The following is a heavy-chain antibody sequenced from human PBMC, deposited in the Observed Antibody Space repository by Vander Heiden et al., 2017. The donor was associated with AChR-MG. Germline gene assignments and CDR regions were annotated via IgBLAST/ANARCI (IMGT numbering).Heavy chain of an antibody. CDR3: AKGRSGYALDY. J-gene: IGHJ4*02. CDR2: ISGSGVST. CDR1: GFTFSHYA. Sequence: EVQLLESGGRLVQPGRSLRLPCPASGFTFSHYALPWVRPAPGKGLEWVSLISGSGVSTDDVDSVKGRFTIARDKSKNMLSLQMNSLRAEDTAVYYCAKGRSGYALDYWGQGNLVIDSS. D-gene: IGHD3-3*01. V-gene: IGHV3-23*01.